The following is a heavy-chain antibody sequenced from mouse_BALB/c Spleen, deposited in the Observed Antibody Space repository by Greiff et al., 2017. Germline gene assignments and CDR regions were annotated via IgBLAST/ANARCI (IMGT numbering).Heavy chain of an antibody. CDR1: GFSLTSYG. V-gene: IGHV2-9*02. J-gene: IGHJ3*01. CDR3: ASSPTTTATAWFAY. D-gene: IGHD1-2*01. CDR2: IWAGGST. Sequence: VKLVESGPGLVAPSQSLSITCTVSGFSLTSYGVHWVRQPPGKGLEWLGVIWAGGSTNYNSALMSRLSISKDNSKSQVFLKMNSLQTDDTAMYYCASSPTTTATAWFAYWGQGTLVTVSA.